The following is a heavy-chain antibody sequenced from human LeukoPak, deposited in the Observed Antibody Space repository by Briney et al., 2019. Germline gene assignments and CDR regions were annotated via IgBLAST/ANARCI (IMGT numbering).Heavy chain of an antibody. D-gene: IGHD3-22*01. CDR1: GGSISSSSYY. CDR2: IYYSGST. V-gene: IGHV4-39*01. J-gene: IGHJ3*01. CDR3: ARHDTMIVVVNP. Sequence: SETLSLTCTVSGGSISSSSYYWGWIRQPPGKGLEWIGSIYYSGSTYYNSSLKSRVTISVDTSKNQFSLKLSSVTAADTAVYYCARHDTMIVVVNPWGQGTMVTVSS.